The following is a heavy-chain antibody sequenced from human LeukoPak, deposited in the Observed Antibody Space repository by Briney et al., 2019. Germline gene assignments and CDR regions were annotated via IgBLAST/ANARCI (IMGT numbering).Heavy chain of an antibody. CDR2: VYYSGST. Sequence: PSQTLSLTCTVSGGSISSGGYYWSWVRQPPGKGLEWIGDVYYSGSTNYNPSLKSRVTMSVDTSKNQFSLKLSSVTAADTAVYYCARGDVGADDAFDIWGQGTMVTVSS. J-gene: IGHJ3*02. D-gene: IGHD1-26*01. CDR3: ARGDVGADDAFDI. V-gene: IGHV4-39*07. CDR1: GGSISSGGYY.